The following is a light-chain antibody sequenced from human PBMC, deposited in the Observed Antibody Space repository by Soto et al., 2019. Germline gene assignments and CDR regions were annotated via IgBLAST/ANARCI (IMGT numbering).Light chain of an antibody. CDR3: CSYAGSYTSRV. CDR2: DVS. J-gene: IGLJ2*01. CDR1: SSDVGDYNY. Sequence: QSALTQTRSVSGSPGQSVTISCTGTSSDVGDYNYVSWYQQHPGKAPKLMIYDVSKRPSGVPDRFSGSKSGNTASLTISGLQAEDEADYHCCSYAGSYTSRVFGGGTKLTVL. V-gene: IGLV2-11*01.